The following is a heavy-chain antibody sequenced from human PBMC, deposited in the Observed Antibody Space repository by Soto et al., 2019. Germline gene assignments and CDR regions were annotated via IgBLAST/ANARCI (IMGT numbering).Heavy chain of an antibody. CDR1: GFTFSNYW. CDR2: LNGDGTST. V-gene: IGHV3-74*01. J-gene: IGHJ4*02. CDR3: ARATVTRTLDY. D-gene: IGHD4-17*01. Sequence: EVQLVESGGDLVQPGGSLRLSCAASGFTFSNYWIHCVRHAPGKGLVYVSRLNGDGTSTNYADSVKGRFTISRDNAKNTVYLEMHSLRVEDTAVYYCARATVTRTLDYWGQGTLVTVSS.